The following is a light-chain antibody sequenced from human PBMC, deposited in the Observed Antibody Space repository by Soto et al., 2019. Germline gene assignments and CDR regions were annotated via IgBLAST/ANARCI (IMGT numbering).Light chain of an antibody. Sequence: ENVLTRSPGTLSLYPGERATLSCRASQSVSSSYLAWYQQKPGQAPRLLIYGASSRATGIPDRFSGSGSGTDFTLTISRLEPEDFAVYYCQQYGRSPPYTFGQGTKLEIK. J-gene: IGKJ2*01. CDR1: QSVSSSY. CDR2: GAS. CDR3: QQYGRSPPYT. V-gene: IGKV3-20*01.